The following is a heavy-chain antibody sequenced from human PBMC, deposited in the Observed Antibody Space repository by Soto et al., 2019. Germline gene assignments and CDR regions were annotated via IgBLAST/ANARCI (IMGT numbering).Heavy chain of an antibody. V-gene: IGHV3-33*01. CDR3: ARDKGGGAVVPEF. CDR2: IWYDENNK. J-gene: IGHJ4*02. CDR1: GFTFNTYG. Sequence: QVQVVESGGGVVQPGRSLRLSCAASGFTFNTYGMHWVRQAPGKGLEWVAVIWYDENNKYYADSVKGRFTISRDNSKNTVYLQMNSVRGEDTDVYYCARDKGGGAVVPEFWGQGTLVTVSS. D-gene: IGHD6-19*01.